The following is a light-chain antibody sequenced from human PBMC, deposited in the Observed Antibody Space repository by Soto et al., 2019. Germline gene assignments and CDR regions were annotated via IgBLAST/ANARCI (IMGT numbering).Light chain of an antibody. Sequence: EIVLTQSPATLSLSPGERATLSCRASQSASSYLAWYQQKPGQAPRLLIYDASNRATGIPARFSGSGSGTDFTLTISSLEPEDFAVYYCQQRSNWPPGFTFGPGTKVDIK. CDR1: QSASSY. V-gene: IGKV3-11*01. CDR3: QQRSNWPPGFT. CDR2: DAS. J-gene: IGKJ3*01.